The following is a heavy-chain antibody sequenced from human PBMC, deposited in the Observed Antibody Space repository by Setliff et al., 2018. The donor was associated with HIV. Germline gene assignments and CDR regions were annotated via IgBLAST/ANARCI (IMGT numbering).Heavy chain of an antibody. D-gene: IGHD3-10*01. CDR2: IKHNGGGT. J-gene: IGHJ2*01. CDR3: ARGLNQGMRLLRGVLVQGADWYFDV. CDR1: GYSFTGYY. V-gene: IGHV1-2*02. Sequence: ASVKVSCKASGYSFTGYYIHWVRQAPGQGLEWMGWIKHNGGGTYFAQKFQGRVTMTRDTSISTAYMDLSNLRSDDTAVYYCARGLNQGMRLLRGVLVQGADWYFDVWGRGTLVTVSS.